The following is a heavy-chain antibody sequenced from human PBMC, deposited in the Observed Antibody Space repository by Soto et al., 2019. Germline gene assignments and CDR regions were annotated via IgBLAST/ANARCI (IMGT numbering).Heavy chain of an antibody. Sequence: SETLSLTCTVSGGSISSYYWSWIRQPPGKGLEWIGYMYYSGSSNYNPSLKSRVTISVDTSKNQFSLKLSSVTAADTAVYYCARHGGITMIVGGGLLSAFDIWGQGTMVTVSS. CDR3: ARHGGITMIVGGGLLSAFDI. CDR2: MYYSGSS. CDR1: GGSISSYY. D-gene: IGHD3-22*01. J-gene: IGHJ3*02. V-gene: IGHV4-59*08.